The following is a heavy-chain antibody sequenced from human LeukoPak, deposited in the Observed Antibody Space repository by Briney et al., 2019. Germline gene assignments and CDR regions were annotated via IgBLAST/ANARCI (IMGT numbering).Heavy chain of an antibody. Sequence: GASVKASCKASRYTFTSYYIHWVRQAPGQGLEWMGIINPSIGSTIYSQKFQGRVTMTRDTSTSTVYMELSSLKSEDTAVFYCAISGNYFRPFDYWGQGTLVSVSS. J-gene: IGHJ4*02. D-gene: IGHD1-26*01. CDR1: RYTFTSYY. V-gene: IGHV1-46*01. CDR3: AISGNYFRPFDY. CDR2: INPSIGST.